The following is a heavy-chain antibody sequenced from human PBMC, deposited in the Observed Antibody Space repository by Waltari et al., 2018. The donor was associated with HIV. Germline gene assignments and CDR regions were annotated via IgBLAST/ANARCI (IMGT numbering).Heavy chain of an antibody. CDR3: AKGCGSGYYYYGMDV. CDR2: ISGSGGST. CDR1: GFTFSSSA. J-gene: IGHJ6*02. V-gene: IGHV3-23*01. Sequence: EVQLLESGGGLVQPGGSLRLSCGASGFTFSSSALIWVRQAPGKGLEWVSAISGSGGSTYYADSVKGRFTISRDNSKNTLYLQMNSLRAEDTAVYYCAKGCGSGYYYYGMDVWGQGTTVTVSS. D-gene: IGHD2-21*01.